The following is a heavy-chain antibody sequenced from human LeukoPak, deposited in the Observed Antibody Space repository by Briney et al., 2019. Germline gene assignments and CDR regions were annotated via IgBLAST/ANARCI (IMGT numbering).Heavy chain of an antibody. V-gene: IGHV4-39*07. D-gene: IGHD4-11*01. J-gene: IGHJ5*02. Sequence: PSETLSLTCTVSRGSVNSNSYYWGWIRQPPGKGLEWIGSIYYSGSTYYNPSLKSRVTISVDTSKNQFSLKLSSVTAADTAVYYCARDGARVTVTMANWFDPWGQGTLVTVSS. CDR1: RGSVNSNSYY. CDR3: ARDGARVTVTMANWFDP. CDR2: IYYSGST.